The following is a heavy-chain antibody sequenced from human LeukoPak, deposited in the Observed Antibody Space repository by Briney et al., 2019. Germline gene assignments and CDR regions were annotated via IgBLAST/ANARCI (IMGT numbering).Heavy chain of an antibody. Sequence: SETLSLTCTVSGGSISSSSYYWGWIRQPPGKGLEWIGRIYTSGSTNYNPSLKSRVTISVDTSKNQFSLKLSSVTAADAAVYYCARGGRSSGSGSYSPNYYYYYMDVWGKGTTVTISS. J-gene: IGHJ6*03. CDR3: ARGGRSSGSGSYSPNYYYYYMDV. CDR2: IYTSGST. V-gene: IGHV4-39*07. D-gene: IGHD3-10*01. CDR1: GGSISSSSYY.